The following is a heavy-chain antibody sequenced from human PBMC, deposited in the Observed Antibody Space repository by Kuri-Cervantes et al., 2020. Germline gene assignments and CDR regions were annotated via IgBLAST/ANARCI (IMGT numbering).Heavy chain of an antibody. Sequence: SETLSLTFAVSGYSIGTGSYWGWIRQHPGKGLEWILYIYYIRNTDYNPSRKSRVPISVDTSNNQFSLKRSSVTAADTALYYCARVSNYYNSREPHLKQIDIWGQGTMVTVSS. CDR3: ARVSNYYNSREPHLKQIDI. V-gene: IGHV4-38-2*01. J-gene: IGHJ3*02. CDR2: IYYIRNT. D-gene: IGHD3-22*01. CDR1: GYSIGTGSY.